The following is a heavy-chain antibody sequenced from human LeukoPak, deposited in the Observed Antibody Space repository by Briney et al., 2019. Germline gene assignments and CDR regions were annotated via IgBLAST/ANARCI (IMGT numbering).Heavy chain of an antibody. CDR2: IYHSGST. D-gene: IGHD5-18*01. V-gene: IGHV4-30-2*01. Sequence: SETLSLTCTVSGGSISSGGYYWSWIRQPPGKGLEWIGYIYHSGSTYYNPSLKSRVTISVDRSKNQFSLKLSSVTAADTAVYYCARDRTWIQQGGGGFDPWGQGTLVTVSS. J-gene: IGHJ5*02. CDR3: ARDRTWIQQGGGGFDP. CDR1: GGSISSGGYY.